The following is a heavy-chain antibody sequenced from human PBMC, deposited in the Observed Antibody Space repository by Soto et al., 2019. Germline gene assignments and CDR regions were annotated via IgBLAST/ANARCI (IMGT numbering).Heavy chain of an antibody. CDR1: GFTFGNFW. V-gene: IGHV3-74*03. D-gene: IGHD2-2*01. CDR3: AREYCSSTSCYGMDV. J-gene: IGHJ6*02. CDR2: IGPDGTDI. Sequence: PGGSLRLSCSDSGFTFGNFWIHWVRQAPGKGLEWVSHIGPDGTDIVYADSVKGRFIISRDNARNTVYLQMNSLEAEDTAVYYCAREYCSSTSCYGMDVWGHGTTVTVSS.